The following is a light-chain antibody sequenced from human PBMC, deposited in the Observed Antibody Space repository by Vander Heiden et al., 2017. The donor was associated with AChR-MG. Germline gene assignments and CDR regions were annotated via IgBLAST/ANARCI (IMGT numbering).Light chain of an antibody. V-gene: IGLV1-40*01. J-gene: IGLJ2*01. CDR3: QSYDSSLNAII. Sequence: QSVLTQPPSVSGPPGQRVTISCTGSSSNIGADYDVLWYLQFPGSAPKLLISANNIRPSGVPDRFSGSKSGTSASLAITGLQAEDEADYYCQSYDSSLNAIIFGGGTKLTVL. CDR1: SSNIGADYD. CDR2: ANN.